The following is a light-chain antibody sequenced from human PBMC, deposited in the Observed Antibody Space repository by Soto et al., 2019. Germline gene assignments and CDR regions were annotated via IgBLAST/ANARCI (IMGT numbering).Light chain of an antibody. CDR2: AAS. J-gene: IGKJ1*01. Sequence: DIRMTQSPSSLSASVGDRVTITCRGSHSISSYLNWYQQKPGKAPKLLIYAASSLQSGVPSRFSGSGSGTDFTLTISSLQPEDFATYYCQQSYSTLWTFGQGTKVDIK. V-gene: IGKV1-39*01. CDR3: QQSYSTLWT. CDR1: HSISSY.